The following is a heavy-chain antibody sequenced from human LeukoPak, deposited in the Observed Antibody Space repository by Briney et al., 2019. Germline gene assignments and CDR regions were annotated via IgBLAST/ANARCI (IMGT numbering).Heavy chain of an antibody. CDR3: ARSPVWLSYSMDV. CDR2: INQEGSEK. V-gene: IGHV3-7*01. Sequence: GGSLRLSCAASGFAFSNYWIQWVGQAPGKGKEGLANINQEGSEKYYVGSVKGRFTISRDNANNSLYLQTNSLRVEDTAVYYCARSPVWLSYSMDVWGPGTTVTVSS. CDR1: GFAFSNYW. J-gene: IGHJ6*02. D-gene: IGHD6-19*01.